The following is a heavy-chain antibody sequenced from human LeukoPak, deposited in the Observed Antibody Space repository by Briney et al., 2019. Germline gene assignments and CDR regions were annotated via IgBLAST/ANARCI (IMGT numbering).Heavy chain of an antibody. D-gene: IGHD5-12*01. V-gene: IGHV4-39*07. CDR1: GGSISSSSYY. CDR3: ARDRRVDRAFDI. J-gene: IGHJ3*02. Sequence: SETLSLTCTVSGGSISSSSYYWGWIRQPPGKGLEWIGSIYYSGSTYYNPSLKSRVTISVDTSKNQFSLKLSSVTAADTAVYYCARDRRVDRAFDIWGQGTMVTVSS. CDR2: IYYSGST.